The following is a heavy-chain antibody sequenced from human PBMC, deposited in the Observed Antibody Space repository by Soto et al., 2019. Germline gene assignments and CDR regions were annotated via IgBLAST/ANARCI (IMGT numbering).Heavy chain of an antibody. J-gene: IGHJ4*02. CDR1: GFTFDVYA. CDR2: ISWNSGSI. CDR3: AKDLAEMACFDY. Sequence: GGSLRLSCAASGFTFDVYAMHWVRQAPGKGLEWVSGISWNSGSIGYADSVKGRFTISRDNAKNSLYLQMNSLRAEDTALYYCAKDLAEMACFDYWGQGTLVTVSS. V-gene: IGHV3-9*01.